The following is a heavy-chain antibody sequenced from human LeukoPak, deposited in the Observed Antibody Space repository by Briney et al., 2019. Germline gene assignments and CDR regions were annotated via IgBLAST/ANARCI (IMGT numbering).Heavy chain of an antibody. Sequence: GGSLRLSREASGFTFSDSAMSWVRQASGRGLEWVSLISASGGNSYYADSVKGRFTVSRDSSKNTLHLQMNSLRAEDTAVYYCARDIELSCWGQGTLVTVSS. V-gene: IGHV3-23*01. D-gene: IGHD1-26*01. CDR1: GFTFSDSA. CDR2: ISASGGNS. CDR3: ARDIELSC. J-gene: IGHJ4*02.